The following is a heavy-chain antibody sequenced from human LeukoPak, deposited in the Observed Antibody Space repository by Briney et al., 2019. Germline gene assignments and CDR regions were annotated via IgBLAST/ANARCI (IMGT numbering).Heavy chain of an antibody. V-gene: IGHV1-18*01. CDR3: AREELDRVYGMDV. Sequence: ALVKVSCKASGGTFSSYAISWVRQAPGQGLEWMGWISAYNGNTNYAQKLQGRVTMTTDTSTSTAYMELRSLRSDDTAVYYCAREELDRVYGMDVWGQGTTVTVSS. CDR2: ISAYNGNT. CDR1: GGTFSSYA. J-gene: IGHJ6*02. D-gene: IGHD1-1*01.